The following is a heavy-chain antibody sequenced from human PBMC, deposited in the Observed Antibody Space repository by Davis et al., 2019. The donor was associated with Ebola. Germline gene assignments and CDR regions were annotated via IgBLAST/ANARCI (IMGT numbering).Heavy chain of an antibody. CDR1: GYTFTGYY. V-gene: IGHV1-2*04. Sequence: ASVKVSCKASGYTFTGYYMHWVRQAPGQGLEWMGWINPNSGGTNYAQKFQGWVTMTRDTSISTAYMELRSLRSDDTAVYYCARAGLRPYYGMDVWGQGTTVTVSS. CDR2: INPNSGGT. J-gene: IGHJ6*02. CDR3: ARAGLRPYYGMDV. D-gene: IGHD4-17*01.